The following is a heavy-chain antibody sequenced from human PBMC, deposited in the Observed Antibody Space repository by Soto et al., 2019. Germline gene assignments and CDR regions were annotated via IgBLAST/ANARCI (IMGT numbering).Heavy chain of an antibody. J-gene: IGHJ4*02. V-gene: IGHV3-23*01. CDR2: IGGRGSNT. D-gene: IGHD6-13*01. CDR3: AKENGYSSSWFEFDY. CDR1: GFTFSSYA. Sequence: PGGSLRLSCAASGFTFSSYAMNWVRQSSGKGLEWVSTIGGRGSNTYYADSVKGRFTVSRDNPKNTLFLQMNSLRVEDTAVYYCAKENGYSSSWFEFDYWGQGTLVTVSS.